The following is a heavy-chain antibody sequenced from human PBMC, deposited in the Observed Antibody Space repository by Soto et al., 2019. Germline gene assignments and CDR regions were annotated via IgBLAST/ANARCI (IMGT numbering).Heavy chain of an antibody. J-gene: IGHJ4*02. V-gene: IGHV4-34*01. Sequence: PSETLSLTCAVYGGSFSGYYWSWIRQPPGKGLEWIGEINHSGSTNYNPSLKSRVTISVDTSKNQFSLKLSSVTAADTAVYYCARGEGRWKLFDYWGQGTLVTVSS. CDR1: GGSFSGYY. CDR2: INHSGST. CDR3: ARGEGRWKLFDY. D-gene: IGHD1-1*01.